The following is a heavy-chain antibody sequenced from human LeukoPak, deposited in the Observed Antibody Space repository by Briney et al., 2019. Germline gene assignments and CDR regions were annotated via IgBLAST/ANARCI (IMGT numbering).Heavy chain of an antibody. V-gene: IGHV3-30-3*01. CDR2: ISYDGSNK. CDR1: GFTFSSYA. J-gene: IGHJ4*02. CDR3: ARVDSMGYSSGWYDY. Sequence: GGSLRLSCAASGFTFSSYAMHWVRQAPGKGLEWVAVISYDGSNKYYADSVKGRFTISRDNSKNTLYLQMNSLRAEDTAVYYCARVDSMGYSSGWYDYWGQGTLVTVSS. D-gene: IGHD6-19*01.